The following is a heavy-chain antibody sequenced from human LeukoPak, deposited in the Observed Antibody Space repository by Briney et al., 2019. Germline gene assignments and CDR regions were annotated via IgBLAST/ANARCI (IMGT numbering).Heavy chain of an antibody. CDR1: GGSISTYY. V-gene: IGHV4-59*01. CDR2: IYHSGST. Sequence: SETLSLTCTVSGGSISTYYWTWIRQPPGKGLEWIGYIYHSGSTNYNPSLKSRVTISVDTSQNQFSLKLSSVTAADTAVYYCASRRKDYVWGSYRPLDYWGQGTLVTVSS. CDR3: ASRRKDYVWGSYRPLDY. J-gene: IGHJ4*02. D-gene: IGHD3-16*02.